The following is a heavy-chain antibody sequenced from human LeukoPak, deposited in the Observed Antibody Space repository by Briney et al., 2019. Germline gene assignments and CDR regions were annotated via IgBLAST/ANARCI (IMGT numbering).Heavy chain of an antibody. J-gene: IGHJ4*02. CDR1: GFTFSTSG. CDR2: IRNDGSNK. CDR3: ARGGRTPFDY. D-gene: IGHD3-16*01. Sequence: PGGSLRLSRAASGFTFSTSGMHWVRQAPGKGLEWVAFIRNDGSNKYYGDSMKGRFTIFRDNSKNTLYLQMNTLRAEDTAAYYCARGGRTPFDYWGQGTLVTVSS. V-gene: IGHV3-30*02.